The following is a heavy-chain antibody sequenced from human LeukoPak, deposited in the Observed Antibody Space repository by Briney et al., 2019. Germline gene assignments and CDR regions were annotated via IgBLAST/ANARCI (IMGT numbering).Heavy chain of an antibody. J-gene: IGHJ3*02. V-gene: IGHV3-33*01. Sequence: GGSLRLSCAASGYTFSSYGMHWVRQAPGKGLEWVAVIWYDGSNKYYADSVKGRFTISRDNSKNKLYLQMNSLRAEDTAVYYCARESGDIVVVPAASHFDIWGQGTMVTVSS. CDR3: ARESGDIVVVPAASHFDI. CDR1: GYTFSSYG. D-gene: IGHD2-2*01. CDR2: IWYDGSNK.